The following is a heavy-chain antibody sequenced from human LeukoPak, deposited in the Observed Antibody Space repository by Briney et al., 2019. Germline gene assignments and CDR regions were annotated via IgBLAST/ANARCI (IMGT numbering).Heavy chain of an antibody. CDR3: ARDHSGNWFDP. D-gene: IGHD1-26*01. CDR1: GGTFSNFV. J-gene: IGHJ5*02. Sequence: ASVKVSCKASGGTFSNFVFSWVRQAPGQGLEWMGWISTYNGNTNYAQKLQGRVTMTTDTITTTAYMELRSLRSDDTAVYYCARDHSGNWFDPWGQGTLVTVSS. V-gene: IGHV1-18*01. CDR2: ISTYNGNT.